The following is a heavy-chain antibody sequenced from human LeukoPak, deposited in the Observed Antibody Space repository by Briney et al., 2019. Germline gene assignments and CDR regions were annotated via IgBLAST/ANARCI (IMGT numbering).Heavy chain of an antibody. CDR3: ARDRNRQLDC. CDR2: IYSGGTT. CDR1: GFTVSSSY. Sequence: GGSLRLSCAASGFTVSSSYMSWVRQAPGKGLEWVSVIYSGGTTYYADSVKGRFTISRDNSKNTVYLQMYSLQVEDTAVYYCARDRNRQLDCWGQGTLVTVSS. J-gene: IGHJ4*02. D-gene: IGHD6-13*01. V-gene: IGHV3-53*01.